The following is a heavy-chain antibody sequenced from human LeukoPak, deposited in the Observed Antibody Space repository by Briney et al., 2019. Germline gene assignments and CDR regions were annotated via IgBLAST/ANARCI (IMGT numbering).Heavy chain of an antibody. Sequence: GGSLRLSCAASGFTFSSYAMHWVRQAPGKGLEWVAVISYDGSNKYYADSVKGRFTISRDNSKNTLYLQMNSLRAEDTAVYYCARVGYSSGWNGFDIWGQGTMVTVSS. CDR3: ARVGYSSGWNGFDI. CDR2: ISYDGSNK. CDR1: GFTFSSYA. V-gene: IGHV3-30-3*01. J-gene: IGHJ3*02. D-gene: IGHD6-19*01.